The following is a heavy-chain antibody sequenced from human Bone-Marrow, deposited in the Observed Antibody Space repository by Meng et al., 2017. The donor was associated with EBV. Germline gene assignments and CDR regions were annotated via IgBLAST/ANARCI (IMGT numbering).Heavy chain of an antibody. CDR1: GASISGSSYL. CDR3: VTVKGGNYFPWFDP. J-gene: IGHJ5*02. V-gene: IGHV4-39*07. D-gene: IGHD3-9*01. Sequence: QLWLEEPGPGLGKPSETLSPTCRVSGASISGSSYLWGWIRQSPGEGLEWIASIYYSGITYYNPSLKSRVSISVDTSNNQFSLRLTSVTAADTAVYYCVTVKGGNYFPWFDPWGQGTLVTVSS. CDR2: IYYSGIT.